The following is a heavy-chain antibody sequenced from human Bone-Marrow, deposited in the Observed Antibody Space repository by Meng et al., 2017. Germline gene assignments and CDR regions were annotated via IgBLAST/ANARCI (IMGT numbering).Heavy chain of an antibody. CDR3: ARDDYGVMLGY. CDR2: IKQDGSGK. J-gene: IGHJ4*02. D-gene: IGHD4-17*01. Sequence: ESLKISCAASGFTFSSYWMSWVRQAPGKGLEWVANIKQDGSGKYYVDSVKGRFTISRDNAKNSLYLQMNSLRAEDTAVYYCARDDYGVMLGYWGQGTLVTVSS. V-gene: IGHV3-7*01. CDR1: GFTFSSYW.